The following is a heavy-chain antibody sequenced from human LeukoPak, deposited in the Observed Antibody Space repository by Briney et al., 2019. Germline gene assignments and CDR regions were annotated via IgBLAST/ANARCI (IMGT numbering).Heavy chain of an antibody. CDR2: INPNSGGT. CDR3: ARGKLAAPGRTGYNWFDP. Sequence: ASVKVSCKASGYAFTGYYIHWVRQAPGQGLEWMGWINPNSGGTNYAQKFQGRVTMPRDTSITTAYMELSGLRSDDTAIYYCARGKLAAPGRTGYNWFDPWGQGTLVTVSS. J-gene: IGHJ5*02. D-gene: IGHD6-13*01. V-gene: IGHV1-2*02. CDR1: GYAFTGYY.